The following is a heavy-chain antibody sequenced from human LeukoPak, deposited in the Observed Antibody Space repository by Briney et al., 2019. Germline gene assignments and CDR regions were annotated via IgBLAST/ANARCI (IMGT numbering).Heavy chain of an antibody. CDR3: ARAVGPYDY. CDR2: IWYDGSNK. D-gene: IGHD3-10*01. J-gene: IGHJ4*02. CDR1: GFTFSTYG. V-gene: IGHV3-33*01. Sequence: PGRSLRLSCAASGFTFSTYGIHWVRQAPGKGLEWVAVIWYDGSNKYYADSVKGRFTISRDNSKNTLYLQMNNLRAEDTAVCYCARAVGPYDYWGQGILVTVSS.